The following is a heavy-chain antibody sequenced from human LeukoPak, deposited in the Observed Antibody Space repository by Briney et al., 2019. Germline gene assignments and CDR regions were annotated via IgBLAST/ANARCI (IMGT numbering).Heavy chain of an antibody. Sequence: GASVKVSCKVSGYTLTELSMHWVRQAPGKGLEWMGGFDPEDGETIYAQKFQGRVTMTEDTSTDTAYMELSSLRSEDTAVYYCATGSTREDCSGGSCYLGGDYWGQGTLVTVSS. CDR2: FDPEDGET. CDR1: GYTLTELS. CDR3: ATGSTREDCSGGSCYLGGDY. V-gene: IGHV1-24*01. D-gene: IGHD2-15*01. J-gene: IGHJ4*02.